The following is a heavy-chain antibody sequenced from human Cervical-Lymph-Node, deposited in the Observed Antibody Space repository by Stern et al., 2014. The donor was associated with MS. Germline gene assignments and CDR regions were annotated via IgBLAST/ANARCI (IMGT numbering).Heavy chain of an antibody. Sequence: VQLVESGAEVKKTGASVKVSCKASGYTFTNYGISWVRQAPGQGLEWMGWISGYNDDTNYVEKFQGRVTMTTDTSTSTAYMELRSLRSDDTAVYYCARDPHIAVAGTGGGFDPWGQGTLVTVSS. CDR1: GYTFTNYG. CDR2: ISGYNDDT. D-gene: IGHD6-19*01. V-gene: IGHV1-18*01. J-gene: IGHJ5*02. CDR3: ARDPHIAVAGTGGGFDP.